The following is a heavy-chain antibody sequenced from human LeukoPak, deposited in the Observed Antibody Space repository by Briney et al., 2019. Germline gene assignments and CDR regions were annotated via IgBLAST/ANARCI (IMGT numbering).Heavy chain of an antibody. CDR1: GGSFSGYY. Sequence: KSSETLSLTCAVYGGSFSGYYWSWIRQPPGKGLEWIGEINHSGSTNYNPSLKSRVTISVDTSKNQFSLKLNSVSAADTAVYYCARVVAAAGNNWFDPWGQGTLVTVSS. D-gene: IGHD6-13*01. CDR2: INHSGST. V-gene: IGHV4-34*01. CDR3: ARVVAAAGNNWFDP. J-gene: IGHJ5*02.